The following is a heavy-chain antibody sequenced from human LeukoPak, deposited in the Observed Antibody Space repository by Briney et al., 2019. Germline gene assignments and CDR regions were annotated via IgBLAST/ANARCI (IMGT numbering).Heavy chain of an antibody. CDR2: IYDSGST. CDR1: GGFIRSSYYY. CDR3: ATRREVIAAADYYYYGMDV. J-gene: IGHJ6*02. D-gene: IGHD6-13*01. Sequence: SETLSLTCTVSGGFIRSSYYYWGWIRQPPGKGLEWIGSIYDSGSTYYNPSLKSRVTISVDKSKNQFSLKLSSVTAADTAVYYCATRREVIAAADYYYYGMDVWGQGTTVTVSS. V-gene: IGHV4-39*07.